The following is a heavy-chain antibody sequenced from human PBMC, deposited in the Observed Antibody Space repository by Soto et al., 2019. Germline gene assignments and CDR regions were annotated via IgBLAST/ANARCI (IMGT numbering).Heavy chain of an antibody. CDR1: GFTFRSYA. Sequence: LRLSCAASGFTFRSYAMSWVRQATGKGLEWXSAISGSGGSTYYADSVKGRFTISRDNSKNTLYLQMNSLRAEDKAVYYCAKDPVYDDFWSGYYPTDYYFDYWGQGTLVAVSS. CDR2: ISGSGGST. CDR3: AKDPVYDDFWSGYYPTDYYFDY. J-gene: IGHJ4*02. D-gene: IGHD3-3*01. V-gene: IGHV3-23*01.